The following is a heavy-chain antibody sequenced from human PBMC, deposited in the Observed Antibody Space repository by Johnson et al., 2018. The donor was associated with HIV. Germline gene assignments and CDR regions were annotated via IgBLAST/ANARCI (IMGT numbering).Heavy chain of an antibody. CDR2: IYSGGST. J-gene: IGHJ3*01. V-gene: IGHV3-66*01. CDR3: AKGGEVWYGAFDF. Sequence: VQLVESGGGLVQPGGSLRLSCAASGFTVSSNYMNWVRQAHGKGLEWVSVIYSGGSTFYAASVKGRFTISRDNSKNTLYLQMHNLRAEDTAVYYCAKGGEVWYGAFDFWGQGTMAIVSS. CDR1: GFTVSSNY. D-gene: IGHD6-13*01.